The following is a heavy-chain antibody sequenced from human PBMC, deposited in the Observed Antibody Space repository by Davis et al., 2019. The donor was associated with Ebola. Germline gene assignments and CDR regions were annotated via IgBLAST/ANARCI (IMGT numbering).Heavy chain of an antibody. V-gene: IGHV1-2*06. CDR3: ARGGYCGNGVCFSWLDP. D-gene: IGHD2-8*01. CDR1: GYTFTGYY. CDR2: INPKSGGT. J-gene: IGHJ5*02. Sequence: ASVKVSCKASGYTFTGYYMHWVRQAPGQGLEWMGRINPKSGGTKYAQKFQGRVTMTRDTSFSTAFMELSRLRSDDTAVYYCARGGYCGNGVCFSWLDPWGQGTLVTVSS.